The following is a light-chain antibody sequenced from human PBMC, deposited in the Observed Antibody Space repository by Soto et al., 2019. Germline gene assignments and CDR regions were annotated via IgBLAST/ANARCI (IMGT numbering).Light chain of an antibody. CDR1: QSVSSNY. V-gene: IGKV3-20*01. CDR3: QQYGSSPTWT. CDR2: GAS. J-gene: IGKJ1*01. Sequence: EIVLTQSPGTLFLSPGERATLSFRASQSVSSNYLAWYQQKPGQAPRLLIYGASTRATGIPDRFSGSGSGTDFTLTISGLEPEDSAVYYCQQYGSSPTWTFGQGTKVDIK.